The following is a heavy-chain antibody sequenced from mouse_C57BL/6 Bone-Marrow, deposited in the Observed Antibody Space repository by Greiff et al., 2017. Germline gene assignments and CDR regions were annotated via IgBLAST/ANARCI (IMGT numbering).Heavy chain of an antibody. V-gene: IGHV1-81*01. CDR3: ARERRGY. CDR1: GYTFPSYG. J-gene: IGHJ2*01. Sequence: VQLQQSGAELARPGASVKLSCKASGYTFPSYGLSWVTQRTGQGLEWIGELYPRSGFTYYKEKFKGKATQNADKASNTANRELRGQTSEDSAVYFCARERRGYWGKGTTLTVSA. D-gene: IGHD2-12*01. CDR2: LYPRSGFT.